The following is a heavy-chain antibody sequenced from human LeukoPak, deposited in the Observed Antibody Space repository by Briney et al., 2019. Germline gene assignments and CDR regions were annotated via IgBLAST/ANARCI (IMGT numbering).Heavy chain of an antibody. V-gene: IGHV3-21*01. J-gene: IGHJ4*02. CDR2: ISSSSSYI. CDR3: ARARSTTVPTYYGFDY. CDR1: GFTFSSYS. D-gene: IGHD4-17*01. Sequence: PVGALRLSCAASGFTFSSYSMNWVRQAPGKGLEGVSSISSSSSYIYYADSGKGRFTISRDNAKNSLYLQMNSLRAEDTAVYYCARARSTTVPTYYGFDYWGQGTLVTVSS.